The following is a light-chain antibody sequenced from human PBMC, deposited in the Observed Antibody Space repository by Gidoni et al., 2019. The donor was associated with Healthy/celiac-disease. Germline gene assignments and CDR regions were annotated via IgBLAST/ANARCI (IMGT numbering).Light chain of an antibody. CDR3: QQLNSYTRYT. V-gene: IGKV1-9*01. Sequence: DIQLTQSPCFLSASVGARLTLPCWASQSISSYLALYQQKPGKAPKLLIYAACTLQSGVPSRFSGSRGGTEFTLTNSSLQHEDDATYYCQQLNSYTRYTFGQGTKLEIK. CDR2: AAC. J-gene: IGKJ2*01. CDR1: QSISSY.